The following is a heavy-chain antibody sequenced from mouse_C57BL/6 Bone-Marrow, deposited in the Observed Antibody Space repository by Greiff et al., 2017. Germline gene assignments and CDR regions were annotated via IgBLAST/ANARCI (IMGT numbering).Heavy chain of an antibody. V-gene: IGHV5-17*01. CDR3: ASSSSY. Sequence: EVKVEESGGGLVKPGGSLKLSCAASGFTFSDYGMHWVRQAPEKGLEWVAYISRGSSTIYYADTVKGRFTISRDNAKNTLFLQMTSLRSEDTAMYYCASSSSYWGQGTTLTVSS. J-gene: IGHJ2*01. D-gene: IGHD1-1*01. CDR1: GFTFSDYG. CDR2: ISRGSSTI.